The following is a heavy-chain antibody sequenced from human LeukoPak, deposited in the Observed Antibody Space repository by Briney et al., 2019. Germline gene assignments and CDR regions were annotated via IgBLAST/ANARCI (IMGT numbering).Heavy chain of an antibody. Sequence: PGGSLRLSCAASGFIFSNYGMHWVRQAPGKGLEWVAVIWYNGSNKYYADSVKGRFTISRDNSKNTVYLQMNSLRAEDTAVYYCARGLRNTYTFDIWGQGTMDTLSS. CDR3: ARGLRNTYTFDI. D-gene: IGHD2-2*02. J-gene: IGHJ3*02. CDR2: IWYNGSNK. CDR1: GFIFSNYG. V-gene: IGHV3-33*01.